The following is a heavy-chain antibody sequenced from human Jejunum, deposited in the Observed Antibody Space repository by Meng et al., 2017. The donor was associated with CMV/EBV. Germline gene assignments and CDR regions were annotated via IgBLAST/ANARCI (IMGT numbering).Heavy chain of an antibody. V-gene: IGHV4-59*03. CDR2: THYSGSA. Sequence: TVSGGPITSYYWNWIRQPPGKGLEWIGYTHYSGSALYNPALKSRVTMPVDTSKHQFSLKLSSATSADTAVYYCAKWNSDWNSFDSWGQGTLVTVSS. J-gene: IGHJ4*02. CDR1: GGPITSYY. D-gene: IGHD1/OR15-1a*01. CDR3: AKWNSDWNSFDS.